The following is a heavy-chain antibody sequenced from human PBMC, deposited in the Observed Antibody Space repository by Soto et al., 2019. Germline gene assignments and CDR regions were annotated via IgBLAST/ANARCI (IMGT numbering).Heavy chain of an antibody. J-gene: IGHJ6*02. CDR1: GCSFTSYW. CDR2: IDPSDSYT. CDR3: ARGYSSGWSSYYYYYYGMDV. V-gene: IGHV5-10-1*01. D-gene: IGHD6-19*01. Sequence: GESLKISCKGSGCSFTSYWISWVRQMPGKGLEWMGRIDPSDSYTNYSPSFQGHVTISADKSISTAYLQWSSLKASDTAMYYCARGYSSGWSSYYYYYYGMDVWGQGTTVTVSS.